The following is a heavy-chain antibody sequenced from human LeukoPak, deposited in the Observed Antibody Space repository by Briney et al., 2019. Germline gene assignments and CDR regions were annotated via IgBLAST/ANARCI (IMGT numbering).Heavy chain of an antibody. Sequence: SETLSLTCAVSGDSITSNKYYWGWIRQPPGKGLEWTGSVYYSGNTYYNPSLKSRVTISVDTSKNQFSLKLSSVTAADTAVYYCASLSCGADCYIPSDGFDIWGQGTMVSVSS. V-gene: IGHV4-39*01. CDR3: ASLSCGADCYIPSDGFDI. CDR1: GDSITSNKYY. J-gene: IGHJ3*02. D-gene: IGHD2-21*02. CDR2: VYYSGNT.